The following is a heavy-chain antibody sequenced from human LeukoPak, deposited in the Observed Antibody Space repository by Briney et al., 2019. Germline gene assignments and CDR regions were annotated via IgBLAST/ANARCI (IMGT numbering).Heavy chain of an antibody. V-gene: IGHV3-66*01. Sequence: PGGSLRLSRAASGFTVSSNYMSWVRQAPGKGLEWVSVIYSGGSTYYADSVKGRFTISRDNSKNTLYLQMNSLRAEDTAVYYCARLAGPLQYYFDYWGQGTLVTVSS. CDR1: GFTVSSNY. CDR3: ARLAGPLQYYFDY. J-gene: IGHJ4*02. CDR2: IYSGGST.